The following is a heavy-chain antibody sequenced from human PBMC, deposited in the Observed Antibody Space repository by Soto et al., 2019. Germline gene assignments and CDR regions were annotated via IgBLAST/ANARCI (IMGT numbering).Heavy chain of an antibody. V-gene: IGHV4-30-4*01. CDR3: ARGDWFNP. CDR1: GGSISSGDYY. Sequence: PSETLSLTCTVSGGSISSGDYYWNWIRQPPGKGLEWIGYIYYTGTTKYNPSLKSRATLSVDTAKNRFSLNLTSLTAADTAVYYFARGDWFNPWGQGTLGTVSA. J-gene: IGHJ5*02. CDR2: IYYTGTT.